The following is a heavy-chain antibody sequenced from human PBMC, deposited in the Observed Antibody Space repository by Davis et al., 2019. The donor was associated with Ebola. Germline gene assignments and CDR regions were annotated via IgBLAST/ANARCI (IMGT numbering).Heavy chain of an antibody. CDR2: ISSSGSTI. V-gene: IGHV3-11*01. Sequence: GGSLRLSCAASGFTFSDYYMNWIRQAPGKGLEWISYISSSGSTIYYADSVKGRFTISRDNPKNALYLQMNSLRAEDTAVYYCAKDYSSGWSNYYYGVDVWGQGTTVTVSS. J-gene: IGHJ6*02. CDR3: AKDYSSGWSNYYYGVDV. D-gene: IGHD6-19*01. CDR1: GFTFSDYY.